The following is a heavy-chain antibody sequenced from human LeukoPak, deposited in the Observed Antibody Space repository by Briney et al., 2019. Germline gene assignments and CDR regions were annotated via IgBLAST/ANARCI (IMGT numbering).Heavy chain of an antibody. CDR3: AKRISWYGTVDN. V-gene: IGHV3-23*01. Sequence: GGSLRLSCAASEFTFSTYAMTWVRQAPGKGLEWVSAISSGGGDTYYADSVKGRFTISRDNSKNILYLQMDSLRAEDTAVYYCAKRISWYGTVDNWGQGTLVIVSS. D-gene: IGHD6-13*01. CDR2: ISSGGGDT. CDR1: EFTFSTYA. J-gene: IGHJ4*02.